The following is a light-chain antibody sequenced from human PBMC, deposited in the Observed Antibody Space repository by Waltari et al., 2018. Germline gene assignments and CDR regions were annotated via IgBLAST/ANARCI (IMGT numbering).Light chain of an antibody. V-gene: IGLV3-19*01. Sequence: SSDLTQDPDVSVALGQTVRITCQGDILRTYYGNWCRQKQGQAPELVIYGKNNRPSGIPDRFSAYSSENTASLISTVAQAEDEADYYCSSRELSGHVVFGGGTRLTVL. J-gene: IGLJ2*01. CDR2: GKN. CDR1: ILRTYY. CDR3: SSRELSGHVV.